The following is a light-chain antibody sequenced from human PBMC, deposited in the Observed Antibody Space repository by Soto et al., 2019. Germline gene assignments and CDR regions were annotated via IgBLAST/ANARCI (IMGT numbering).Light chain of an antibody. Sequence: QSALTQPASVSGSPGQSITISCTGTSSDVGSYNVVSWYQHHPGKAPKLMIYDVTKRPSGVSNRFSGSKSGNTASLTISGLQAEDEADYYCCSYAGSSTYAFGTGTKVTVL. CDR3: CSYAGSSTYA. CDR1: SSDVGSYNV. J-gene: IGLJ1*01. CDR2: DVT. V-gene: IGLV2-23*02.